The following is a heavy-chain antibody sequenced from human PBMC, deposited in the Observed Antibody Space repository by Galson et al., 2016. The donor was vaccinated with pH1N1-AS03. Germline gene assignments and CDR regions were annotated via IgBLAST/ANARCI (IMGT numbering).Heavy chain of an antibody. V-gene: IGHV1-18*01. CDR1: GYTFTSYG. CDR3: ARAFCSGGSCYDYFYYAVDV. D-gene: IGHD2-15*01. Sequence: SVKVSCKASGYTFTSYGIGRVRQAPGQGLEWMGWISPYNGRTEYAQKLQGRVTMTTDTSTSTAYMELRSLISDDTAMYYCARAFCSGGSCYDYFYYAVDVWGQGTTVTVSS. J-gene: IGHJ6*02. CDR2: ISPYNGRT.